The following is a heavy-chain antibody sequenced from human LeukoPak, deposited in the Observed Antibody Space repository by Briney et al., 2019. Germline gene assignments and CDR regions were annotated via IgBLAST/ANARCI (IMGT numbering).Heavy chain of an antibody. D-gene: IGHD3-22*01. Sequence: SETPALTCTVSGGSISSSSYYWGWIRQPPGKGLEWIGSIYYSGSTYYNPSLKSRVTISVDTSKNQFSLKLSSVTAADTAVYYCARVYYYDSSGYSPWGQGTLVTVSS. CDR1: GGSISSSSYY. J-gene: IGHJ5*02. V-gene: IGHV4-39*01. CDR3: ARVYYYDSSGYSP. CDR2: IYYSGST.